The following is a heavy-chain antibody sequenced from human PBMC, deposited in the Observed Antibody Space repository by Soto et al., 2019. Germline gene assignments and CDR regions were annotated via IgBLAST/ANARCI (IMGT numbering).Heavy chain of an antibody. CDR1: GYTFTNYY. D-gene: IGHD1-20*01. CDR3: ARSHNWRLGQN. CDR2: IDPSGGST. J-gene: IGHJ4*02. V-gene: IGHV1-46*01. Sequence: QVQLVQSGAEVKKPGASVKVSCKASGYTFTNYYMHWVRQAPGQGLEWMGIIDPSGGSTSYAQKFQGRFTMTRDTSTSTVYMEVSSLRSEDTAVYYCARSHNWRLGQNWGQGTLVTVSS.